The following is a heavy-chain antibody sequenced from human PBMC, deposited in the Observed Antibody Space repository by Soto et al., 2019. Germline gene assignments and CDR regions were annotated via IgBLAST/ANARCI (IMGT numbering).Heavy chain of an antibody. CDR1: VGSISSYY. V-gene: IGHV4-4*07. CDR2: IYISENT. Sequence: PSEALSLTCTFSVGSISSYYWSWIRQPSGKGLEWIGRIYISENTHYNPSLRSRVSMSLDTSKNQLSLNLSSVTAADTAVYYCARGVGRSSWTSFDSWGQGTLVTVS. CDR3: ARGVGRSSWTSFDS. J-gene: IGHJ4*02. D-gene: IGHD6-13*01.